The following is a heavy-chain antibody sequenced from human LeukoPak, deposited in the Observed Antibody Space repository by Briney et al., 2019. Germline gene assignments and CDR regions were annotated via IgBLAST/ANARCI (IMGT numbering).Heavy chain of an antibody. D-gene: IGHD5-18*01. J-gene: IGHJ3*02. CDR2: IYYSGSI. CDR3: ARVRGYSYGDLFVEDAFDI. CDR1: GGSISSYY. V-gene: IGHV4-59*01. Sequence: PSETLSLTCTVSGGSISSYYWGWIRQPPGKGLEWIGYIYYSGSINYNPSLKSRLTITVHTSKNQFSLKLSSVTAADTAVYYCARVRGYSYGDLFVEDAFDIWGQGTMVTVSS.